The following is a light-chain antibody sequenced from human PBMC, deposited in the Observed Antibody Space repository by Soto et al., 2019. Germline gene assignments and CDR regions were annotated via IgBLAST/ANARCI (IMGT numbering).Light chain of an antibody. CDR1: ASNIGREP. CDR3: AGWDGSLKGFV. Sequence: QHVLTQPPLASGAPGQRVTISCSGSASNIGREPVNWYQQVPGTAPKRRIDENNHRPSGVPDRFSGSKSGTSASLVISGLQSEDEAEYFLAGWDGSLKGFVFGTGTKVTVL. J-gene: IGLJ1*01. V-gene: IGLV1-44*01. CDR2: ENN.